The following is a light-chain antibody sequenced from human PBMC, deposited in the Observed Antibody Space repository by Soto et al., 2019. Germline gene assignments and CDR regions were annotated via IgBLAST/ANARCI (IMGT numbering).Light chain of an antibody. V-gene: IGLV1-47*01. J-gene: IGLJ2*01. Sequence: QSVLTQPPSASGTPGQRVTISCSGSSSNIGTNYISWYQQSPGTAPKLLIYRNNQRPSGVPDRFSGSKSGTSASLAISGLRSEDEAEYHCAAWDASLNGPVFGGGTKLTVL. CDR2: RNN. CDR3: AAWDASLNGPV. CDR1: SSNIGTNY.